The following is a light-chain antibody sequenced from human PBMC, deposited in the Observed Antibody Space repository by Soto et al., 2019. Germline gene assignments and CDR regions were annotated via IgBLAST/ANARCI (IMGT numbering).Light chain of an antibody. CDR1: SSDVGGYNY. J-gene: IGLJ1*01. CDR2: DVT. V-gene: IGLV2-14*01. Sequence: LTQPASVSGSPGQSIAISCTGTSSDVGGYNYVSWYQQHPGKAPKLIIYDVTNRPSGVSNRFSGSKSGNTASLTISWLQAEDEADYYCSSYTSSSTYVFGTGTKVTVL. CDR3: SSYTSSSTYV.